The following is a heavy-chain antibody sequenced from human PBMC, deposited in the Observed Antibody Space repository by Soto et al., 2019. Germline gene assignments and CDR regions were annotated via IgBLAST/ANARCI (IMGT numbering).Heavy chain of an antibody. J-gene: IGHJ4*02. CDR1: GFTFSSYA. V-gene: IGHV3-23*01. D-gene: IGHD1-7*01. Sequence: GESLKISCAASGFTFSSYAMSWVRQAPGKGLEWVSAISGSGGSTYYADSVKGRFTISRDNSKNTLYLQMNSLRAEDTAVYYCAKAELELYYFDYWGQGTLVTVSS. CDR3: AKAELELYYFDY. CDR2: ISGSGGST.